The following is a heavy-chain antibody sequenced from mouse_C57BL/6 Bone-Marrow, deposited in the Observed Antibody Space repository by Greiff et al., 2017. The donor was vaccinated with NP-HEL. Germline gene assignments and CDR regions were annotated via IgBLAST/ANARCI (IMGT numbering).Heavy chain of an antibody. J-gene: IGHJ1*03. CDR3: AREGDCYWYFDV. Sequence: QVQLQQSGAELARPGASVKLSCKASGYTFTSFGISWVKQRTGQGLEWIGEIYPRSGNTYYNEKFKGKATLTADKSSSTAYMELRSLTSEESAVYFCAREGDCYWYFDVWGTGTTVTVSS. CDR1: GYTFTSFG. V-gene: IGHV1-81*01. CDR2: IYPRSGNT. D-gene: IGHD3-3*01.